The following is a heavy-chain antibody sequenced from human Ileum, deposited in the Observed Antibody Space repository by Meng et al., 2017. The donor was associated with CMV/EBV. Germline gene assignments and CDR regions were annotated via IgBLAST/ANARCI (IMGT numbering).Heavy chain of an antibody. CDR3: AKAKSNTGGYYFDY. V-gene: IGHV3-23*01. J-gene: IGHJ4*02. Sequence: ASEFTFSSYAMSWVRQAPGKGLEWVSGISGSGGSTYYADSVKGRFTISRDNSKNTLYLQMNSLRAEDTAVYYCAKAKSNTGGYYFDYWGQGTLVTVSS. CDR2: ISGSGGST. D-gene: IGHD3-10*01. CDR1: EFTFSSYA.